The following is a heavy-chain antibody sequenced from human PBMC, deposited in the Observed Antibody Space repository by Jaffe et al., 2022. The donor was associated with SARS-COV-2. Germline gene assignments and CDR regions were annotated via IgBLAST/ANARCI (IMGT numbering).Heavy chain of an antibody. D-gene: IGHD6-13*01. CDR2: INSDGSST. CDR1: GFTFSSYW. J-gene: IGHJ6*03. CDR3: ARPGIAAAGTERYYYYYMDV. Sequence: EVQLVESGGGLVQPGGSLRLSCAASGFTFSSYWMHWVRQAPGKGLVWVSRINSDGSSTSYADSVKGRFTISRDNAKNTLYLQMNSLRAEDTAVYYCARPGIAAAGTERYYYYYMDVWGKGTTVTVSS. V-gene: IGHV3-74*01.